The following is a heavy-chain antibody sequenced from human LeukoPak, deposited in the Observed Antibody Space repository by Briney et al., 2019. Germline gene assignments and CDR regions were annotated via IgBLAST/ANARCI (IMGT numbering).Heavy chain of an antibody. J-gene: IGHJ4*02. CDR1: GFSFSTYA. CDR2: VNSDGSAT. V-gene: IGHV3-74*01. Sequence: GGSLRLSCSAPGFSFSTYAMHWVRQAPGKGLVWVSHVNSDGSATSYADSVKGRFTISRDNAKNTVYLHMNSLRVEDMAVYYCTSFYETNWGQGTLVTVSS. D-gene: IGHD2/OR15-2a*01. CDR3: TSFYETN.